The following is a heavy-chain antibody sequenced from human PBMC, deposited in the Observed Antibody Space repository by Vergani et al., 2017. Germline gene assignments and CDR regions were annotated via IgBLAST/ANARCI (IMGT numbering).Heavy chain of an antibody. CDR1: GFTFDDYA. CDR3: ARWGWLQSGWFDP. D-gene: IGHD5-24*01. CDR2: ISWNSGSI. V-gene: IGHV3-9*01. J-gene: IGHJ5*02. Sequence: TASGFTFDDYAMHWVRQAPGKGLEWVSGISWNSGSIGYADSVKGRFTISRDNAKNSLYLQMNSLRSEDTAVYYCARWGWLQSGWFDPWGQGTLVTVSS.